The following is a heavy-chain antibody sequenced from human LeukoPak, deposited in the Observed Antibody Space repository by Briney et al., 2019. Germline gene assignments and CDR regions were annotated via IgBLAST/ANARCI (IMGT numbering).Heavy chain of an antibody. CDR3: VKGRTRADS. V-gene: IGHV3-49*03. CDR2: IRSKGSGGTI. D-gene: IGHD3-3*01. CDR1: GFTFNEYA. Sequence: GGSLRLSCTASGFTFNEYAMSWFRQAPGQELEWVGFIRSKGSGGTIEYAASVKGRFTLSRDDSKSIVSLQMNSLQSEDTAVYYCVKGRTRADSWGQGTLVTVSS. J-gene: IGHJ4*02.